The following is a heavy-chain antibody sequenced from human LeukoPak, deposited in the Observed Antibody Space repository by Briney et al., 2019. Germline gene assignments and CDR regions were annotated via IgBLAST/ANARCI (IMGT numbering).Heavy chain of an antibody. J-gene: IGHJ4*02. D-gene: IGHD3-3*01. CDR1: GFTFSSYN. CDR2: ISSRSSYI. Sequence: PGGSLRLSCAASGFTFSSYNMKWVRQAPGKGLEWVSSISSRSSYIFYADSVKGRFTISRDNAKKSLYLQMNSLRAEDTAVYYCASGVNYFDYCGQGTLVTVSS. V-gene: IGHV3-21*01. CDR3: ASGVNYFDY.